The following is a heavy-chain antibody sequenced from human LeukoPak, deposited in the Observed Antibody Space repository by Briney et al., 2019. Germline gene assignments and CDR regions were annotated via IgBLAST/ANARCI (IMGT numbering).Heavy chain of an antibody. D-gene: IGHD1-26*01. CDR2: FDPEDGET. J-gene: IGHJ5*02. Sequence: GASVKVSCKVSGYTLTELSMHWVRQAPGKGLEWMGGFDPEDGETIYAQNLHGRLTVTDDTSTDTAYMQLSSLRSEDTAVYYCARDNSVGDTAWWFDPWGQGTLVTVSS. V-gene: IGHV1-24*01. CDR3: ARDNSVGDTAWWFDP. CDR1: GYTLTELS.